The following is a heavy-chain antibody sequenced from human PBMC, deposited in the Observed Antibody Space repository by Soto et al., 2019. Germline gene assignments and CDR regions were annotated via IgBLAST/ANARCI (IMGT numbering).Heavy chain of an antibody. CDR1: GYTFTSYD. CDR2: MNPNSGNT. CDR3: AREKYGGYFYD. V-gene: IGHV1-8*01. Sequence: QVQLVQSGAEVKKTGASVKVSCKASGYTFTSYDINLVRQSTGQGLAWMGWMNPNSGNTGYVRKFQGRVTMTRNSSISTAYMELSSLTAEDTAVYYCAREKYGGYFYDWSEVTLGTVSS. D-gene: IGHD2-15*01. J-gene: IGHJ4*02.